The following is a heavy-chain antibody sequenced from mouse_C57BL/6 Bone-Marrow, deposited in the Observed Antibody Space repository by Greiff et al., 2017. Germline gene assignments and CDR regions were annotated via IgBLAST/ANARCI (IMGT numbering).Heavy chain of an antibody. V-gene: IGHV1-64*01. D-gene: IGHD1-1*01. CDR3: ARGRFITTVVATNYYAMDY. J-gene: IGHJ4*01. CDR2: IHPNSGST. Sequence: QVQLQQPGAELVKPAASVKLSCKASGYTFTSYWMHWVKQRPGQGLEWIGMIHPNSGSTNYNEKFKSKATLTVDKSSSTAYMQLSSLTSEDSAVYYCARGRFITTVVATNYYAMDYWGQGTSVTVSS. CDR1: GYTFTSYW.